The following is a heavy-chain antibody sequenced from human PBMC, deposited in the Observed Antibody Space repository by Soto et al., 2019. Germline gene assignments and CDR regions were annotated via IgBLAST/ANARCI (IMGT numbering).Heavy chain of an antibody. D-gene: IGHD3-22*01. J-gene: IGHJ3*02. CDR2: IYPGDSDT. V-gene: IGHV5-51*01. CDR1: GYSFTSYW. CDR3: ARRDYYDSSGYSVDAFDI. Sequence: GESLKISCRGSGYSFTSYWIGWVRQMPGKGLEWMGIIYPGDSDTRYSPSFQGQVTISADKSIGTAYLQWSSLKASDTAMYYCARRDYYDSSGYSVDAFDIWGQGTMVTVSS.